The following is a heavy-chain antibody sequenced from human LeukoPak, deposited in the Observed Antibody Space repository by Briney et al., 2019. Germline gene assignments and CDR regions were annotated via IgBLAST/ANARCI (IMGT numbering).Heavy chain of an antibody. J-gene: IGHJ6*03. CDR2: INHSGST. D-gene: IGHD3-10*01. V-gene: IGHV4-34*01. Sequence: SETLSLTCAVYGGSFSGYYWSWIRQPPGKGLEWIGEINHSGSTNYNPSLKSRVTMSVDTSKNQFSLKLSSVTAADTAVYYCARSPYGSGSYYTTLSYYYYYMDVWGKGTTVTISS. CDR1: GGSFSGYY. CDR3: ARSPYGSGSYYTTLSYYYYYMDV.